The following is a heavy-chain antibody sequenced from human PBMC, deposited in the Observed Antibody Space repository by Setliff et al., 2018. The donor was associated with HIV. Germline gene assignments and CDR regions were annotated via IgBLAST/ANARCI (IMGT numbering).Heavy chain of an antibody. D-gene: IGHD3-9*01. CDR1: GYTFTSYG. CDR3: ARELTGYYIGWYFDL. CDR2: ISAYNGNT. V-gene: IGHV1-18*01. J-gene: IGHJ2*01. Sequence: ASVKVSCKASGYTFTSYGISWVRQAPGQGLEWMGWISAYNGNTSYAQKLQGRVTMTTDTSTSTAYMELRSLRSGDTAVYYCARELTGYYIGWYFDLWGRGTLVTAPQ.